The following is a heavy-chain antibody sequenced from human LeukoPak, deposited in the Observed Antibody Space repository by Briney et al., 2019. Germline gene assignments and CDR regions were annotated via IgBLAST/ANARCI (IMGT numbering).Heavy chain of an antibody. CDR1: GFSFSSYG. V-gene: IGHV3-33*01. Sequence: GGSLRLSCAASGFSFSSYGMRWVRQAPGKGLEWVGDIWYDGSHTYYADSVKGRFTISRDNSMNTLYMQMNSLRGEDAAVYYCVRDPHLRLGELSSLDYWGQGTLVTVSS. CDR2: IWYDGSHT. CDR3: VRDPHLRLGELSSLDY. J-gene: IGHJ4*02. D-gene: IGHD3-16*02.